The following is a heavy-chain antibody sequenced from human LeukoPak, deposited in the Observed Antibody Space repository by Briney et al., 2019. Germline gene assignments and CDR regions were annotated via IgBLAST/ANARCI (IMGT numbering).Heavy chain of an antibody. CDR1: GGTFSCYA. V-gene: IGHV1-69*05. CDR2: IIPIFGTA. J-gene: IGHJ6*03. CDR3: ARGEWEAVATIREDCYYYMDV. D-gene: IGHD5-12*01. Sequence: SVKVSCKASGGTFSCYAISWVRQAPGPGLEWMGGIIPIFGTANYAQKFQGRVTITTDESTSTAYMELRSLRSEDTAVYYCARGEWEAVATIREDCYYYMDVWGKGTTVTVSS.